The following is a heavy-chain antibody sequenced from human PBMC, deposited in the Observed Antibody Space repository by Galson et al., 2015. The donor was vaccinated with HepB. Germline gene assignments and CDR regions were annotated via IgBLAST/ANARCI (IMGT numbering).Heavy chain of an antibody. CDR3: AKDLADIVVVVAATFYYYGMDV. Sequence: SLRLSCAASGFTFSSYGMHWVRQAPGKGLEWVAVISYDGSNKYYADSVKGRFTISRDNSKNTLYLQMNSLRAEDTAVYYCAKDLADIVVVVAATFYYYGMDVWGQGTTVTVSS. CDR1: GFTFSSYG. CDR2: ISYDGSNK. V-gene: IGHV3-30*18. J-gene: IGHJ6*02. D-gene: IGHD2-15*01.